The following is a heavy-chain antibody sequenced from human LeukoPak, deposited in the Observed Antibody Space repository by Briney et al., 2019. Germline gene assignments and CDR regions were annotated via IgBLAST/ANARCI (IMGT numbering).Heavy chain of an antibody. CDR3: ARSYCSGGSCNADY. CDR1: GFTFSSYS. CDR2: ISSSSSYI. J-gene: IGHJ4*02. V-gene: IGHV3-21*01. D-gene: IGHD2-15*01. Sequence: PGGSLRLSCAASGFTFSSYSMNWVRQAPGKGLEWVSSISSSSSYIYYADSVKGRFTISRDNAKNSLYLQMNSLRAEDTAVYYCARSYCSGGSCNADYWGQGTLVTVSS.